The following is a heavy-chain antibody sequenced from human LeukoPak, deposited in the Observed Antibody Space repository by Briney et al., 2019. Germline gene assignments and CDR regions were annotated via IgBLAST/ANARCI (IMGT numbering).Heavy chain of an antibody. D-gene: IGHD2-21*02. V-gene: IGHV1-69*04. J-gene: IGHJ5*02. Sequence: SVKVSCKASGYTFTSYYMHWVRQAPGQGLEWMGRIIPILGIANYAQKFQGRVTITADKSTSTAYMELSSLRSEDTAVYYCARDPSDYWFDPWGQGTLVTVSS. CDR3: ARDPSDYWFDP. CDR1: GYTFTSYY. CDR2: IIPILGIA.